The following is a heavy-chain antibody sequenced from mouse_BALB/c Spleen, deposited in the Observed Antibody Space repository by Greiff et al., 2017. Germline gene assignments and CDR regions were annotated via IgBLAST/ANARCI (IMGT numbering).Heavy chain of an antibody. V-gene: IGHV14-4*02. D-gene: IGHD1-1*01. CDR1: GFNIKDYY. J-gene: IGHJ2*01. Sequence: EVQLQESGAELVRSGASVKLSCTASGFNIKDYYMHWVKQRPEQGLEWIGWIDPENGDTEYAAKFQGKATMTADTSSNTAYLQLSSLTSEDTAVYYCECAVSSYVDENVGYWGQGTTLTVSS. CDR3: ECAVSSYVDENVGY. CDR2: IDPENGDT.